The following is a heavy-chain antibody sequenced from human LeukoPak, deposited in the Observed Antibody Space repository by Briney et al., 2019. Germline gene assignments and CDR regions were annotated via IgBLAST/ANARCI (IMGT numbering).Heavy chain of an antibody. CDR3: ARDPVVGATIRVYDFDY. D-gene: IGHD1-26*01. V-gene: IGHV3-30-3*01. Sequence: GGSLRLSCAASGFTFSSYAMHWVRQAPGKGLEWVAVISYDGSNKYYADSVKGRFTISRDNSKNALYLQMNSLRAEDTAVYYCARDPVVGATIRVYDFDYWGQGTLVTVSS. CDR1: GFTFSSYA. CDR2: ISYDGSNK. J-gene: IGHJ4*02.